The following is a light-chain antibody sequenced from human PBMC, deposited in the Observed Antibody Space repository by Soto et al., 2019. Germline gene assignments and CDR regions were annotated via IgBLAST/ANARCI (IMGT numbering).Light chain of an antibody. CDR3: QQYGSSPFIT. J-gene: IGKJ5*01. CDR1: QSVSSSY. V-gene: IGKV3-20*01. Sequence: SVLTQSPGTLSLSPVERATVACMASQSVSSSYLAWYQQKPGQAPRLLIYGASSRATGIPDRFSGSGSGTDFTLTISRLEPEDFAVYYCQQYGSSPFITFGQGTRLEI. CDR2: GAS.